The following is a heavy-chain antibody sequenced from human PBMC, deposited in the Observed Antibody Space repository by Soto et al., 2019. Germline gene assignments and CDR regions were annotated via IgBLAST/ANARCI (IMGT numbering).Heavy chain of an antibody. CDR1: GGSISSYY. J-gene: IGHJ6*02. CDR2: IYYSGST. D-gene: IGHD3-10*01. Sequence: PSETLSLTCTVSGGSISSYYWSWIRQPPGKGLEWIGYIYYSGSTNYNPSLKSRVTISVDTSKNQFSLKLCSVTAADTAVYYCARDSAYYYGSGSYFGYYYYGMDVWGQGTTVTVSS. V-gene: IGHV4-59*01. CDR3: ARDSAYYYGSGSYFGYYYYGMDV.